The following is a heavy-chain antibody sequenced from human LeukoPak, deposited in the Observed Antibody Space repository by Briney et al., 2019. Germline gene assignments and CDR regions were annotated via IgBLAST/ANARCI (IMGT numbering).Heavy chain of an antibody. V-gene: IGHV3-11*01. D-gene: IGHD5-24*01. CDR2: ISSSGSTI. CDR3: ARGGSEMATNPFDY. CDR1: GFTFSDYY. J-gene: IGHJ4*02. Sequence: GGPLRLSCAASGFTFSDYYMSWIRQAPGKGLEWGSYISSSGSTIYYADSVKGRFTISRDNAKNSLYLQMNSLRAEDTAVYYCARGGSEMATNPFDYWGQGTLVTVSS.